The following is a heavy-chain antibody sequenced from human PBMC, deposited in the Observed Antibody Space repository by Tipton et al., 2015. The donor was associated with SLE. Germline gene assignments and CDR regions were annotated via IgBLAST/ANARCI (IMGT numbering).Heavy chain of an antibody. CDR1: GASVGSSY. D-gene: IGHD6-13*01. CDR3: ARGGEYGSSWYPRYYYYMDV. CDR2: INHSGST. V-gene: IGHV4-34*01. Sequence: TLSLTCTVSGASVGSSYWSWIRQPPGKGLEWIGEINHSGSTNYNPSLKSRVTISVDTSKNQFSLKVSSVTAADTAVYYCARGGEYGSSWYPRYYYYMDVWGKGTTVTVSS. J-gene: IGHJ6*03.